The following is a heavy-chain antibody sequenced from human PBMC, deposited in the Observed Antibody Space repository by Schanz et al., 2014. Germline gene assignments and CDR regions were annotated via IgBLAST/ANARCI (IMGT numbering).Heavy chain of an antibody. D-gene: IGHD3-3*01. CDR2: IIPNLGSA. J-gene: IGHJ5*02. V-gene: IGHV1-69*04. Sequence: QVQLVQSGAEVKKPGSSVTVSCKASGDPLSSSGISWVRQAPGQGLEWMGRIIPNLGSANYAQKFQGRVTITADKSTSTVYMELSSLRSEDTAIYYCARGNTIFGVVILGWLDPWGQGTLVTVSS. CDR3: ARGNTIFGVVILGWLDP. CDR1: GDPLSSSG.